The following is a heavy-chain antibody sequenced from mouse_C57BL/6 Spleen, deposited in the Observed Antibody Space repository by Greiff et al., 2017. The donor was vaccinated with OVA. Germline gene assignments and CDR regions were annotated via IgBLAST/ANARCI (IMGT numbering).Heavy chain of an antibody. V-gene: IGHV3-6*01. Sequence: EVQLQESGPGLVKPSQSLSLTCSVTGYSITSGYYWNWIRQVPGNKLEWMGYISYDGSNNYNPSLKNRISITRDTSKNQFFLKLNSVTTEDTATYYCAREGIYDGSNWGQGTLVTVSA. CDR1: GYSITSGYY. CDR3: AREGIYDGSN. J-gene: IGHJ3*01. CDR2: ISYDGSN. D-gene: IGHD2-3*01.